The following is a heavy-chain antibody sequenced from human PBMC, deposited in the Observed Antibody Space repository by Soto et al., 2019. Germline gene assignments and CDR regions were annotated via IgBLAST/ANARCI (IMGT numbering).Heavy chain of an antibody. Sequence: GGSLRLSCAASGFTFSSYAMSWVRQAPGKGLEWVAVRSGSGYSTNYADSVKGRFTTSRDNSKSTLYLQMDSLRAEDTATYYCVSPWNDRTYYHFGLDVWGQGTTVTVSS. V-gene: IGHV3-23*01. CDR2: RSGSGYST. CDR3: VSPWNDRTYYHFGLDV. D-gene: IGHD1-1*01. J-gene: IGHJ6*02. CDR1: GFTFSSYA.